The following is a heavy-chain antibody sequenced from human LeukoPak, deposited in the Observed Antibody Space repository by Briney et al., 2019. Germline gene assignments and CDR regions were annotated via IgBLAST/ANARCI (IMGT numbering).Heavy chain of an antibody. V-gene: IGHV1-69*05. CDR3: ASSVVPDYYYYYYMDV. D-gene: IGHD2-2*01. CDR1: GYTFTSYY. J-gene: IGHJ6*03. Sequence: SVKVSCKASGYTFTSYYMHWVRQAPGQGLEWMGGIIPIFGTANYAQKFQGRVTITTDESTSTAYMELSSLRSEDTAVYYCASSVVPDYYYYYYMDVWGKGTTVTVSS. CDR2: IIPIFGTA.